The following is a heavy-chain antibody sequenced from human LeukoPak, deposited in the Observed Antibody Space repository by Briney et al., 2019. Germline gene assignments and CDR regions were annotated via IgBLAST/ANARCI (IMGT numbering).Heavy chain of an antibody. J-gene: IGHJ6*02. CDR3: ARDKTYGMDV. CDR1: GFIFNNYG. CDR2: IWYDGTKR. V-gene: IGHV3-33*01. Sequence: GGSLRLSCAASGFIFNNYGMHWVRQAPGKGLEWVALIWYDGTKRYYTDSVKGRFTISRDNAKNTLYLQMSSLRAEDTAVYYCARDKTYGMDVWGQGTTVTVSS.